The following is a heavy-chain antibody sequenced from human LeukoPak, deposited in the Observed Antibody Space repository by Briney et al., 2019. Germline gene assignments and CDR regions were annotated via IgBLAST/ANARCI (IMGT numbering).Heavy chain of an antibody. CDR3: ARVVRGDYYYYMDV. D-gene: IGHD3-10*01. CDR1: GGSISSYY. CDR2: IYYSGST. J-gene: IGHJ6*03. V-gene: IGHV4-59*01. Sequence: PSETLSLTCTVSGGSISSYYWSWIRQPPGKGLEWIGYIYYSGSTNYNPSLKSRVTISVDTSKNQFSLKLSSVTAADTAVYYCARVVRGDYYYYMDVWGKGTTVTVSS.